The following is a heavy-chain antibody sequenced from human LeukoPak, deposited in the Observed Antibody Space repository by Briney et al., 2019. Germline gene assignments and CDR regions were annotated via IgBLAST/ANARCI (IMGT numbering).Heavy chain of an antibody. D-gene: IGHD3-9*01. Sequence: GRSLRLSCAASGFTFSNYAMSWVRQAPGKGLEWVSAITGSGGNTYYADSVKGRFTISRDNSKNTVFLQMNSLRAEDTAVYYCAKWGDYDVLTGYYVSDYWGQGTLVTVSS. CDR1: GFTFSNYA. J-gene: IGHJ4*02. CDR2: ITGSGGNT. CDR3: AKWGDYDVLTGYYVSDY. V-gene: IGHV3-23*01.